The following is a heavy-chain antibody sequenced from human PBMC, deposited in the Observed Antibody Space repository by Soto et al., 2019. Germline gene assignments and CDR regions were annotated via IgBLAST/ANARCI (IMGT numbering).Heavy chain of an antibody. CDR3: AFGYCSGTSCSYYFYGMDV. Sequence: SVKVSCKXSGGTFSTYAVSWVRQAPGQGLEWMGGIIHMFATTNYAQKFQGRVTITADESTTTTYMELSSLRSEDTAVYYCAFGYCSGTSCSYYFYGMDVWGQGTTVTVSS. CDR2: IIHMFATT. D-gene: IGHD2-2*03. V-gene: IGHV1-69*13. CDR1: GGTFSTYA. J-gene: IGHJ6*02.